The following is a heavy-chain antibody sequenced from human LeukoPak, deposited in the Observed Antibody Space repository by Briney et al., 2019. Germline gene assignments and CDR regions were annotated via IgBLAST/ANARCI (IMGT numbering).Heavy chain of an antibody. CDR1: AFTFSTYA. D-gene: IGHD6-13*01. V-gene: IGHV3-23*01. CDR2: ISGSGGGT. J-gene: IGHJ4*02. CDR3: AGAIAALGTNY. Sequence: PGGSLRLSCAASAFTFSTYAMIWVRQAPGKGLEWVSSISGSGGGTYYADSVKGRFTISRDNSKNTLYLQMNSLRAEDTAVYYCAGAIAALGTNYWGQGTLVTVSS.